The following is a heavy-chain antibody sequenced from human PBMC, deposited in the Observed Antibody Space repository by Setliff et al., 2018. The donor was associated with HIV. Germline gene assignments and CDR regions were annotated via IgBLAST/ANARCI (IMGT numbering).Heavy chain of an antibody. CDR2: ISWDGSST. CDR1: GFIFGDYT. V-gene: IGHV3-43*01. Sequence: GGSLRLSCAASGFIFGDYTMHWVRQSPGKGLEWVSLISWDGSSTYYADSVKGRFTISRDNSKNTLYLQMNSLRAEDTAVYYCARAYYGYCSGGSCYSGPPDYWGQGTLVTVSS. CDR3: ARAYYGYCSGGSCYSGPPDY. D-gene: IGHD2-15*01. J-gene: IGHJ4*02.